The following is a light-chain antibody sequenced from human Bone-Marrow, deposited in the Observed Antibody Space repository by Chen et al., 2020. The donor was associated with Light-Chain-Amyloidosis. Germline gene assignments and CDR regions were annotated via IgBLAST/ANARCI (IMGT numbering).Light chain of an antibody. Sequence: SYVLTQPSSVSVAPGQTATIACGGNNIGSTSVHWYQQTPGQAPLLVVYDDSDRPSGIPERLSGSNSWNPATLTISRVEAGDEADYYCQVWDRSSDRPVFGGGTKLTVL. CDR3: QVWDRSSDRPV. CDR1: NIGSTS. J-gene: IGLJ3*02. V-gene: IGLV3-21*02. CDR2: DDS.